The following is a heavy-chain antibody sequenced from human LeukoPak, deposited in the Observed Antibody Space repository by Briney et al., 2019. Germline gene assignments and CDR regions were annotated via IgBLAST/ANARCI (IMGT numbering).Heavy chain of an antibody. CDR3: ARSPYTYGSLFYLDY. D-gene: IGHD5-18*01. J-gene: IGHJ4*02. Sequence: WASVKFSCKASGYTFTYYYIHWVRQAPGQGLVWMGIINPSGGSTTYAQKFQGRVTLTRDTSTSTVYMELSSLSSEDTAVYFCARSPYTYGSLFYLDYWGQGTLVTVSS. CDR1: GYTFTYYY. V-gene: IGHV1-46*01. CDR2: INPSGGST.